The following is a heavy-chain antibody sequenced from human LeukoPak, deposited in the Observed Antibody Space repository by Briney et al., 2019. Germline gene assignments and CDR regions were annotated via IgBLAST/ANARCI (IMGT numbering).Heavy chain of an antibody. J-gene: IGHJ5*02. V-gene: IGHV1-18*01. D-gene: IGHD2-15*01. Sequence: ASVKVSCKASGYTFTSYGISWVRQAPGQGLEWMGWISAYNGNTNYAQKLQGRVTMTTGTSTSTAYMELRSLRSDDTAVYYCARDPRRYCSGGSCYWFDPWGQGTLVTVSS. CDR3: ARDPRRYCSGGSCYWFDP. CDR1: GYTFTSYG. CDR2: ISAYNGNT.